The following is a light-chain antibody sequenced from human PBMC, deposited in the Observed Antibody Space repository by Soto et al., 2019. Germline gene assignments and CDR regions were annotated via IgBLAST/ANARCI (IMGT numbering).Light chain of an antibody. Sequence: EIVMTQSPATLSVSPGERATLSCRANQSVGSNLAWYQQKPGQAPRLLIYGASTMATGIPARFSGSRSGTEFTLTISSLQSEDFAVYYCQQYNNWPPSITFGQATRLEIK. CDR2: GAS. V-gene: IGKV3-15*01. CDR1: QSVGSN. CDR3: QQYNNWPPSIT. J-gene: IGKJ5*01.